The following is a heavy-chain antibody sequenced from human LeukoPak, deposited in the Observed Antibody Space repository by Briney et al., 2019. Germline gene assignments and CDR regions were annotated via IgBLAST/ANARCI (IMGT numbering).Heavy chain of an antibody. CDR3: ARAVDAFDI. CDR2: ITGSGDTI. V-gene: IGHV3-48*03. J-gene: IGHJ3*02. CDR1: GFTFSSYE. Sequence: GGSLRLSCAASGFTFSSYEMNWVRQAPGKGLEWISYITGSGDTIYYADSVKGRFTISRDNAKNSLYLQMNSLRAEDTAVYYCARAVDAFDIWGQGTMVTVSS.